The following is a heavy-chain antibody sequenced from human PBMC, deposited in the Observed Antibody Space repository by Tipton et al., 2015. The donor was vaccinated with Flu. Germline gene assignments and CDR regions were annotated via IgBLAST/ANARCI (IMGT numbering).Heavy chain of an antibody. D-gene: IGHD3-10*01. CDR3: ARGSGSGTYMIFYF. CDR1: GDSISSYY. V-gene: IGHV4-4*07. J-gene: IGHJ4*02. CDR2: IYSSGST. Sequence: TLSLTCTVSGDSISSYYWTWIRQPAGKGLEWIGRIYSSGSTNYNPSLKSRVTMSVDTSKNQFSLKLSPVTAADTAMYYCARGSGSGTYMIFYFWGQGTLVTVSS.